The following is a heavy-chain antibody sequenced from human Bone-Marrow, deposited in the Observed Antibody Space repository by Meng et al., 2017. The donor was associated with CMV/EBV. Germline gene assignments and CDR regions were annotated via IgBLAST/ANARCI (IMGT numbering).Heavy chain of an antibody. CDR3: ARDPKKYYDFWSGYYPTGDGMEV. J-gene: IGHJ6*02. CDR1: GFTFSSYE. CDR2: ISSSGSTI. D-gene: IGHD3-3*01. Sequence: GGSLRLSCAASGFTFSSYEMNWVRQAPGKGLEWVSYISSSGSTIYYADSVKGRFTISRDNAKNSLYLQMNSLRAEDTAVYYCARDPKKYYDFWSGYYPTGDGMEVWGQGTTVTVSS. V-gene: IGHV3-48*03.